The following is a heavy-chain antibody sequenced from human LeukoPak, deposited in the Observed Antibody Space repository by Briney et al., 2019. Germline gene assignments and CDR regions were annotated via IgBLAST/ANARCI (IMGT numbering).Heavy chain of an antibody. CDR3: AAHYYYDTRGQDY. CDR1: GGSITSYY. V-gene: IGHV4-4*07. J-gene: IGHJ4*02. CDR2: IYTSGST. Sequence: SETLSLTCTVSGGSITSYYWSWIRQPAGKGLEWIGRIYTSGSTNYNPSLKSRVTMSVDTSKSQFSLKLSSVTAADTAVYYCAAHYYYDTRGQDYWGRGTLVTVSS. D-gene: IGHD3-22*01.